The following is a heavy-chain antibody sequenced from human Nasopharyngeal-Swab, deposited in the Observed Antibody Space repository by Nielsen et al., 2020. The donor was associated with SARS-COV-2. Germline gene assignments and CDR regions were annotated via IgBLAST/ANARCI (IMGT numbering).Heavy chain of an antibody. Sequence: SETLSLTCIVSGGSISDTNYYWTWIRQPPGEGLDWIGSLSYGGNTFYNPPLKSRVTLSVDMSRNQFSLRLSSVTAADTAVYYCARHSRVATVVEVTLFDYWGQGTLVTISS. CDR1: GGSISDTNYY. J-gene: IGHJ4*02. D-gene: IGHD3-22*01. CDR3: ARHSRVATVVEVTLFDY. CDR2: LSYGGNT. V-gene: IGHV4-39*01.